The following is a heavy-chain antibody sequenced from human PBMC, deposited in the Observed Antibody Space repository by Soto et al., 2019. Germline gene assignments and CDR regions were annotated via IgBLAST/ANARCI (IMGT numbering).Heavy chain of an antibody. Sequence: QVQLVESGGGVVQPGRSLRLACAASGFTFSSYAMQWVRQAPSKGLEWVAVISYDGINKYYADSVKGRFTISRDNSKNTLYLQMNSLGAEDTAVYYCARGPANYYDSSGFNWYFDLWGRGTLVTVSS. CDR3: ARGPANYYDSSGFNWYFDL. CDR1: GFTFSSYA. CDR2: ISYDGINK. V-gene: IGHV3-30-3*01. D-gene: IGHD3-22*01. J-gene: IGHJ2*01.